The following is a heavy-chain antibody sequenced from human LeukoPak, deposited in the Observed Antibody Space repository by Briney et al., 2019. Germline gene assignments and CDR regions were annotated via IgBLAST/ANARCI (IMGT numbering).Heavy chain of an antibody. CDR1: GGSISSSSYY. V-gene: IGHV4-39*07. CDR2: IYYSGST. Sequence: SETLSLTCTVSGGSISSSSYYWGWIRQPPGKGLEWIGSIYYSGSTYYNPSLKSRVTISVDTSKNQFSLKLSSVTAADTAVYYCASGYYYGSSGYLDWGQGTLVTVSS. J-gene: IGHJ4*02. D-gene: IGHD3-22*01. CDR3: ASGYYYGSSGYLD.